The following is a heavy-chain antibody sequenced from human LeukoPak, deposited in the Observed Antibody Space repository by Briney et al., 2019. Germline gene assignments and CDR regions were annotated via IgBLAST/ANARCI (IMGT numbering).Heavy chain of an antibody. J-gene: IGHJ3*02. CDR3: TSNTATPWSDAFDI. V-gene: IGHV3-73*01. Sequence: GGSLRLSCAASGFTLSGSAMHWVRQASGKGLEWVGRIRSKANSYATAYAASVKGRFTISRDDSKNTAYLQMNSLKTEDTAVYYCTSNTATPWSDAFDIWGQGTMVTVSS. CDR1: GFTLSGSA. D-gene: IGHD5-18*01. CDR2: IRSKANSYAT.